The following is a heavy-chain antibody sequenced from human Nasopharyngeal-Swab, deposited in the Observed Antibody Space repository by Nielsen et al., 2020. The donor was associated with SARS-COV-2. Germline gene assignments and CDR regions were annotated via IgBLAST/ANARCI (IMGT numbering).Heavy chain of an antibody. D-gene: IGHD4-17*01. CDR2: TYYRSKWYN. Sequence: SCAISGDRVSSSSAAWNWIRQSPSRGLEWLGRTYYRSKWYNDYAVSVKSRITINPDTSKNQFSLHLNSVTPEDTAVYYCARARGAYGDYYYYYYTDVWGKGTTVTVSS. CDR1: GDRVSSSSAA. CDR3: ARARGAYGDYYYYYYTDV. V-gene: IGHV6-1*01. J-gene: IGHJ6*03.